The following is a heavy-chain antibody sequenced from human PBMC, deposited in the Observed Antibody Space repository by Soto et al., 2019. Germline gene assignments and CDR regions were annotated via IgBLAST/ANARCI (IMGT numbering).Heavy chain of an antibody. CDR3: AKDVYYYDSRGYVPFDY. J-gene: IGHJ4*02. CDR2: ISGSGGST. Sequence: EVQLLESGGGLVQPGGSLRLSCAASGFTLSSYAMGWVRQAPGKGLEWVSAISGSGGSTYYADSVKGRFTISRDNSKNTLYLQMISLRAEDTAVYYCAKDVYYYDSRGYVPFDYWGQGTLVTVSS. D-gene: IGHD3-22*01. CDR1: GFTLSSYA. V-gene: IGHV3-23*01.